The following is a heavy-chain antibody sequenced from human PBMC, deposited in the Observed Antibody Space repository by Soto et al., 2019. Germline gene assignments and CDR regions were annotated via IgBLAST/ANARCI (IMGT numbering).Heavy chain of an antibody. CDR2: ISSSSSYT. CDR1: GFTFSDYY. Sequence: GGSLRLSCAASGFTFSDYYMSWIRQAPGKGLEWVSYISSSSSYTNYADSVKGRFTISRDNAKNSLYLQMNSLRAEDTAVYYCARDLYYYDSSGYLGDTFDYWGQGTLVTVSS. J-gene: IGHJ4*02. V-gene: IGHV3-11*06. D-gene: IGHD3-22*01. CDR3: ARDLYYYDSSGYLGDTFDY.